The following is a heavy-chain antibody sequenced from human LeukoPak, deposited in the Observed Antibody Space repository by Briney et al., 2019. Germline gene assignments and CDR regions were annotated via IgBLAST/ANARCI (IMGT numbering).Heavy chain of an antibody. CDR3: ARMDQWGNRKPFDY. J-gene: IGHJ4*02. V-gene: IGHV1-18*01. D-gene: IGHD3-16*01. CDR2: ISAYNGNT. CDR1: GYAFTSYG. Sequence: ASVKVSCKASGYAFTSYGISWVRQAPGQGLEWMGWISAYNGNTNYAQKLQGRVTMTTDTSTSTAYMELRSLRSDDTAVYYCARMDQWGNRKPFDYWGQGTLVTVSS.